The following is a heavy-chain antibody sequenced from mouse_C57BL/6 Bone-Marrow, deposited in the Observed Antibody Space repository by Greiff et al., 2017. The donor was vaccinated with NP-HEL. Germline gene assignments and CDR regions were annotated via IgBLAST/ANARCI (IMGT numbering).Heavy chain of an antibody. D-gene: IGHD2-4*01. Sequence: EVQGVESGGGLVQPGGSLSLSCAASGFTFTDHSMSWVRQPPGKALEWLGFIRNKANGYTTENSASVKGRFTISRDYFQSILYLQMNALRAEDSATYYCARSIYYDYADDPFYAMDYWGQGTSVTVSS. CDR1: GFTFTDHS. CDR2: IRNKANGYTT. J-gene: IGHJ4*01. V-gene: IGHV7-3*01. CDR3: ARSIYYDYADDPFYAMDY.